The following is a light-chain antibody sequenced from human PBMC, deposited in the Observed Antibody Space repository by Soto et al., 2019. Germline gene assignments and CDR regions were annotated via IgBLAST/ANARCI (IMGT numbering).Light chain of an antibody. CDR1: SSDVGGYDY. CDR3: CSYAGTYDFVV. Sequence: QSALTQPRSVSGSPRQSVTISCTGTSSDVGGYDYVSWYQQHPGKAPKLMIYDVTKRPSGVPDRFSGSKSGNTASLTISGLQAEDEADYFCCSYAGTYDFVVFGGGTKLNVL. J-gene: IGLJ2*01. V-gene: IGLV2-11*01. CDR2: DVT.